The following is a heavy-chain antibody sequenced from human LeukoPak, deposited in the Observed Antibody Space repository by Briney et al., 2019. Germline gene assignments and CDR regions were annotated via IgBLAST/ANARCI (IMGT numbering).Heavy chain of an antibody. CDR3: ARGRWLQFTPFDY. J-gene: IGHJ4*02. CDR1: GGSISSYY. CDR2: IYYSGST. Sequence: PSETLSLTCTVSGGSISSYYWSWIRQPPGKGLEWIGYIYYSGSTNYNPSLKSRVTISVDTSKNQFSLKLSSVTAADTAVYYCARGRWLQFTPFDYWGQGTLVTVSS. D-gene: IGHD5-24*01. V-gene: IGHV4-59*01.